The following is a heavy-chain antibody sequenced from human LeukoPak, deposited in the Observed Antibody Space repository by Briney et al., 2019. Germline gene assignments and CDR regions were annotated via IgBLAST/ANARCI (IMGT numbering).Heavy chain of an antibody. D-gene: IGHD6-19*01. CDR3: AKDLSSGWSYYFDY. J-gene: IGHJ4*02. CDR1: GFTFSSYA. V-gene: IGHV3-23*01. CDR2: ISGSGGST. Sequence: GGSPRLSCAASGFTFSSYAMSWVRQAPGKGLEWVSAISGSGGSTYYADSVKGRFTISRDNSKNTLYLQMNSLRAEDTAVYYCAKDLSSGWSYYFDYWGQGTLVTVSS.